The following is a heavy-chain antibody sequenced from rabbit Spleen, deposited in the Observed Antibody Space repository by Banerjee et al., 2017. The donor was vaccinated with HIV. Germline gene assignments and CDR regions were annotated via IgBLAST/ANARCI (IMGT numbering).Heavy chain of an antibody. CDR2: TYPDYGSV. V-gene: IGHV1S40*01. D-gene: IGHD4-2*01. J-gene: IGHJ3*01. Sequence: QSLEESGGDLVKPGASLTLTCTASGFSFSSIYWISWVRQAPGKGLEWIACTYPDYGSVDYASWAKGRFTISKTSSTTVSLQMTSLTDADTATYFCARQIGSDSTWLDLWGPGTLVTVS. CDR3: ARQIGSDSTWLDL. CDR1: GFSFSSIYW.